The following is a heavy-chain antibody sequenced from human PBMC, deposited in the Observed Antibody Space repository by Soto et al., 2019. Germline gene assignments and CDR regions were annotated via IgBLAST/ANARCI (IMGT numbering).Heavy chain of an antibody. J-gene: IGHJ6*02. CDR3: AKNGQPPYYYYGMDV. CDR1: GYTFNRYG. CDR2: ISGYNGDT. V-gene: IGHV1-18*01. D-gene: IGHD2-8*01. Sequence: QGQLVQSGAEVKKPGASVKVSCKASGYTFNRYGISWVRQAPGQGLEWMGWISGYNGDTNYAQKFQGRVTMTIDTFTSTVYMERRSLTSDGAAVYYCAKNGQPPYYYYGMDVWGQGTTVTVSS.